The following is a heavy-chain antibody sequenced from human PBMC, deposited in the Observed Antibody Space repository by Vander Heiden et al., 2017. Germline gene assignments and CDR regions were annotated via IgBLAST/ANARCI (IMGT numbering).Heavy chain of an antibody. CDR2: ISGSGDST. CDR1: GFTFSSYA. J-gene: IGHJ6*02. V-gene: IGHV3-23*01. Sequence: EVKLLESGGGLVQPGGSLGLSCAASGFTFSSYARSWVRQAPGKGLEWCSAISGSGDSTYYADSVKGRFTISRDNSKNTLYMQMNSLRAEDTAVYYCAKAAILGGYYYYGMDVWGQGTTVTVSS. CDR3: AKAAILGGYYYYGMDV.